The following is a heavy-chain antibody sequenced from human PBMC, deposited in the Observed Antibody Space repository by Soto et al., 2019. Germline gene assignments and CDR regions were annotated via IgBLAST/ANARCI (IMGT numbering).Heavy chain of an antibody. D-gene: IGHD1-26*01. CDR2: ISAYTGNT. CDR1: GYTFTSYG. CDR3: ARVAGIVGATHSYYYGMDV. Sequence: GASVKVSCKASGYTFTSYGISWVRQAPGQGLEWMGWISAYTGNTNYAQKLQGRVTMTTDTSTSTAYMELRSLRSDDTAVYYCARVAGIVGATHSYYYGMDVWGQGTTVTVSS. J-gene: IGHJ6*02. V-gene: IGHV1-18*01.